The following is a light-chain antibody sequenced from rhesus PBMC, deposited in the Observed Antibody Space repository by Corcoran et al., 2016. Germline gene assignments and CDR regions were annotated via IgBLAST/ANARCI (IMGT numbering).Light chain of an antibody. Sequence: DIQMTQSPSSLSASVGDRVTITCRASQGITNDLAWYQQKPGETPKLLISEASSLQSGIPSRFSGSGSETDFTLTISSLQSEDFATYYCQHYYSTPLTFGGGTKVEIK. CDR2: EAS. CDR1: QGITND. J-gene: IGKJ4*01. CDR3: QHYYSTPLT. V-gene: IGKV1-25*01.